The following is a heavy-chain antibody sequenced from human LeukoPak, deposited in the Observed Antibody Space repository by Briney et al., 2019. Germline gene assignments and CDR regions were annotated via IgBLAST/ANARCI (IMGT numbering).Heavy chain of an antibody. CDR1: GGTFSSYA. D-gene: IGHD3-10*01. CDR3: ARERSYYYGSGSGQSWFDP. V-gene: IGHV1-69*13. CDR2: IIPIFGTA. J-gene: IGHJ5*02. Sequence: GASVKVSCKASGGTFSSYAISWVRQAPGQGLEWMGGIIPIFGTANYAQKFQGRVTITADESTSTAYMELSSLRSEDTAVYYCARERSYYYGSGSGQSWFDPWGQGTLVTVSS.